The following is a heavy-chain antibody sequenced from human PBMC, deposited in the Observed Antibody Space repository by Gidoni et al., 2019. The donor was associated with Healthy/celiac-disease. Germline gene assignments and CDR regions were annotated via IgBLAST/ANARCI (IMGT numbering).Heavy chain of an antibody. CDR2: IWYDGSNK. J-gene: IGHJ4*02. D-gene: IGHD3-22*01. V-gene: IGHV3-33*01. CDR3: ARGLVGWLLHLDY. CDR1: GFTFSSYG. Sequence: QVQLVESGGGVVQPGRSLRLSCAASGFTFSSYGMHWVRQAPGKGLEWVAVIWYDGSNKYYADSVKGRFTISRDNSKNTLYLQMNSLRAEDTAVYYCARGLVGWLLHLDYWGQGTLVTVSS.